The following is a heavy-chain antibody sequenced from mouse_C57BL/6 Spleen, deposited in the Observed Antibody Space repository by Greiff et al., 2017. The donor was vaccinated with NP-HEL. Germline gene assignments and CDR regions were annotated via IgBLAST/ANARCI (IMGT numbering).Heavy chain of an antibody. CDR3: ARDYGSSAMDY. V-gene: IGHV1-59*01. CDR1: GYTFTSYW. J-gene: IGHJ4*01. Sequence: QVQLQQPGAELVRPGTSVKLSCKASGYTFTSYWMHWVKQRPGQGLEWIGVIDPSDSYSNSNQKLKGKATLTVDTTSSPAYMQLISLTSEDSAVYYCARDYGSSAMDYWGQGTSVTVSS. D-gene: IGHD1-1*01. CDR2: IDPSDSYS.